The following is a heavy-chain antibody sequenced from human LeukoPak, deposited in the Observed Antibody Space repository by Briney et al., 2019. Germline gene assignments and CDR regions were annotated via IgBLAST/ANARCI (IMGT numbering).Heavy chain of an antibody. CDR3: ARESGGSYYDAFDI. V-gene: IGHV1-2*02. D-gene: IGHD1-26*01. J-gene: IGHJ3*02. Sequence: GASVKVSCKASRYTFTGYYMHWVRQAPGQGLEWMGWINPNSGGTNYAQKFQGRVTMTRDTSISTAYMELSRLRSDDTAVYYCARESGGSYYDAFDIWGQGTMVTVSS. CDR1: RYTFTGYY. CDR2: INPNSGGT.